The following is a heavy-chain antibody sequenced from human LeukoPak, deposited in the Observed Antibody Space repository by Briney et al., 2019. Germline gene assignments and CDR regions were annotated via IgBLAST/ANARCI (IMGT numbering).Heavy chain of an antibody. CDR3: AKDPNPYGGPGDY. Sequence: PGGSLRLSCAASGFTFTYFAFSWVRQAPGKGLEWVSTISSSGDSTYYADSVKGRFTLSRDNSKNTLYLQMNSLRAEDTAVYYCAKDPNPYGGPGDYWGQGTLVTVSS. J-gene: IGHJ4*02. V-gene: IGHV3-23*01. CDR1: GFTFTYFA. D-gene: IGHD4-23*01. CDR2: ISSSGDST.